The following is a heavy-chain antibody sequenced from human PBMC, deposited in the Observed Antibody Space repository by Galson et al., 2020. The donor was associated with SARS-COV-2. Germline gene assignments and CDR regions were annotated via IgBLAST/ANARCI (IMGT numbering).Heavy chain of an antibody. V-gene: IGHV4-39*01. Sequence: SETLSLTCTVSGGSISSSSYYWGWIRQPPGKGLEWIGSIYYSGSTYYNPSLKSRVTISVDTSKNQFSLKLSSVTAADTAVYYCASARLHDDGDWFDPWGQGTLVTVSS. CDR2: IYYSGST. CDR1: GGSISSSSYY. CDR3: ASARLHDDGDWFDP. D-gene: IGHD3-16*01. J-gene: IGHJ5*02.